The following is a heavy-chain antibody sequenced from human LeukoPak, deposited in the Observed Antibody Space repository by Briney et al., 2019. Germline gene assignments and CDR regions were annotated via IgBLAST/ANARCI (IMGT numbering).Heavy chain of an antibody. Sequence: GGSLRLSCAASGFTVSSNYMSWVRQAPGKGLEWVSVIYSGGSTYYADSVKGRFTISRDNSKNTLHLQMNSLRAEDTAVYYCARDPIIAAAGTDYYYGMDVWGQGTTVTVSS. J-gene: IGHJ6*02. CDR2: IYSGGST. V-gene: IGHV3-66*01. D-gene: IGHD6-13*01. CDR1: GFTVSSNY. CDR3: ARDPIIAAAGTDYYYGMDV.